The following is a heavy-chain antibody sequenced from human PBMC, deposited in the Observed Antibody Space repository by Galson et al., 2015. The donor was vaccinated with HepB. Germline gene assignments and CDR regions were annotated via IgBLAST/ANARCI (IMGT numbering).Heavy chain of an antibody. J-gene: IGHJ6*02. V-gene: IGHV1-18*04. CDR3: AREGSCSSPSCYSFYYYGMDV. D-gene: IGHD2-2*02. Sequence: SVKVSCKASGYTFTNYGISWVRQAPGQGLEWLGWISADNAITKYAQNLQGRVTMTTDTSTTTAYMELRSLRSDDTAVYYCAREGSCSSPSCYSFYYYGMDVWGQGTTVSVSS. CDR1: GYTFTNYG. CDR2: ISADNAIT.